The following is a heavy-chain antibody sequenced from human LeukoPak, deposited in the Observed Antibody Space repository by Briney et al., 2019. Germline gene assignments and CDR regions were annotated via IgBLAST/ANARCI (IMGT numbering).Heavy chain of an antibody. CDR1: GFTFSSYW. CDR3: ARGALSLIAAFDS. Sequence: GGSLRLSCAASGFTFSSYWMHWVRQAPGKGLEWVANIKQDGSEIYFVDSVKGRFSISRENAKNSLYLQMNRLRAEDTAVYYCARGALSLIAAFDSWGQGTLVTVSS. V-gene: IGHV3-7*01. J-gene: IGHJ4*02. CDR2: IKQDGSEI. D-gene: IGHD6-25*01.